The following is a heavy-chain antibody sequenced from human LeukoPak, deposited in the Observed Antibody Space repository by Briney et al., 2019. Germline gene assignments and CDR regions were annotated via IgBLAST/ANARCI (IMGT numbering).Heavy chain of an antibody. CDR1: GGSISSYY. D-gene: IGHD6-6*01. CDR2: IYYSGST. V-gene: IGHV4-59*01. CDR3: ARGGAARPKRFYGY. J-gene: IGHJ4*02. Sequence: SETLSLTCTVSGGSISSYYWSWIRQPPGKGLEWIGYIYYSGSTNYNPSLKSRVTISVDTSKNQFSLKLSSVTAADTAVYYCARGGAARPKRFYGYWGQGTLVTVSS.